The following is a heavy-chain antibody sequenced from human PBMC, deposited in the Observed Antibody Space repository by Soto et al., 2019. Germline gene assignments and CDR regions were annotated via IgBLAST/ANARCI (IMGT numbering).Heavy chain of an antibody. J-gene: IGHJ4*02. Sequence: QVQLVQSGAEVKKPGASVKVSCKASGYTFTSYAMHWVRQAPGQRLEWMGWINAGNGNTKYSQKFQGRVTITRNTCGSTAYLELRSLRSDDTAVYYCARTHLVGVQQVLHYWGQGTLVTVSS. D-gene: IGHD6-13*01. CDR3: ARTHLVGVQQVLHY. V-gene: IGHV1-3*01. CDR1: GYTFTSYA. CDR2: INAGNGNT.